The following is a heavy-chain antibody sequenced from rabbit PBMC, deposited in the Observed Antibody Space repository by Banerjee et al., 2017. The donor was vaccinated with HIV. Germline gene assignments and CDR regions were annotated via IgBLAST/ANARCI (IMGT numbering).Heavy chain of an antibody. CDR1: GFSFSSSYC. CDR2: IYAGSSGST. CDR3: ARDLAGVIGWNFNL. V-gene: IGHV1S40*01. Sequence: QSLKESGGDLVKPGASLTLTCTASGFSFSSSYCMCWVRQAPGKGLEWIACIYAGSSGSTYYASWAKGRFTISKTSSTTVTLQMTSLTAADTATYFCARDLAGVIGWNFNLWGPGTLVTDS. J-gene: IGHJ4*01. D-gene: IGHD4-1*01.